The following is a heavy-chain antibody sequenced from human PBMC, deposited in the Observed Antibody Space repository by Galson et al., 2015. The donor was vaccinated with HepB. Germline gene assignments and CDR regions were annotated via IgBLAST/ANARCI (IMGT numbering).Heavy chain of an antibody. CDR1: GYTFTSYA. CDR3: ARECSGGDCYSDAFDI. D-gene: IGHD2-21*02. Sequence: SVKVSCKASGYTFTSYAMHWVRQAPGQRLEWMGWINAGNGNTKYSQKFQGRVTITRDTSASTAYMELSSLRSEDTAVYYCARECSGGDCYSDAFDIWGQGTMVTVSS. J-gene: IGHJ3*02. V-gene: IGHV1-3*01. CDR2: INAGNGNT.